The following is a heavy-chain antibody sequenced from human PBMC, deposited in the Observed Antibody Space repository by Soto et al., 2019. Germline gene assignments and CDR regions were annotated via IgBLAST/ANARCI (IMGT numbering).Heavy chain of an antibody. Sequence: EGSLRLSCAASGFTFSSYGMHWVRQAPGKGLEWVAVIWYDGSNKYYADSVKGRFTISRDNSKNTLYLQMNSLRAEDTAVYYCARGDVSYYYDSTPKEGYFDYWGQGTLVTVSS. CDR3: ARGDVSYYYDSTPKEGYFDY. J-gene: IGHJ4*02. V-gene: IGHV3-33*01. CDR1: GFTFSSYG. D-gene: IGHD3-22*01. CDR2: IWYDGSNK.